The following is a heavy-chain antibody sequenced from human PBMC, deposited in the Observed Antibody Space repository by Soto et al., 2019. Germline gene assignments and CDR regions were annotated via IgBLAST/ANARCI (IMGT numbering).Heavy chain of an antibody. D-gene: IGHD1-26*01. CDR3: ARERSGSSAHYYYYYGMDV. V-gene: IGHV1-46*01. J-gene: IGHJ6*02. CDR2: INPSGGST. CDR1: GYTFTSYY. Sequence: ASVKVSCKASGYTFTSYYMHWVRQAPGQGLEWMGLINPSGGSTSYAQKFQGRVTMTRDTSTSTVYMELSSLRSEDTAVYYCARERSGSSAHYYYYYGMDVWGQGTTVTVSS.